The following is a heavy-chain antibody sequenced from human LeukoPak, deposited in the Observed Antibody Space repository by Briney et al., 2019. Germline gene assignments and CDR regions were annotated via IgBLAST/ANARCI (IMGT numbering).Heavy chain of an antibody. CDR2: ISVYNGKK. CDR3: ARGLDYYDSSGIDAFDI. D-gene: IGHD3-22*01. J-gene: IGHJ3*02. V-gene: IGHV1-18*01. Sequence: ASVKVSCKASGYTFTSYGISWVGQAPGQGGEGRGWISVYNGKKKYAQKLQVRVTLTTATSTSTAYLELRSLRSDDTAVYYCARGLDYYDSSGIDAFDICGQGTMVTVSS. CDR1: GYTFTSYG.